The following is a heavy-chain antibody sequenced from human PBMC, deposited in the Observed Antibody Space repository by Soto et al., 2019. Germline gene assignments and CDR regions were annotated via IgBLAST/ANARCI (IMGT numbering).Heavy chain of an antibody. CDR1: GYTFTSYY. Sequence: ASVKVSCKASGYTFTSYYMHWVRQAPGQGLEWMGIINPSGGSTSYAQKFQGRVTMTRDTSTSTVYMELSSLRSEDTAVYYCARVPYYCGGDCQQKYYYYYGMDVWGQGTTVTVSS. D-gene: IGHD2-21*02. CDR3: ARVPYYCGGDCQQKYYYYYGMDV. J-gene: IGHJ6*02. V-gene: IGHV1-46*01. CDR2: INPSGGST.